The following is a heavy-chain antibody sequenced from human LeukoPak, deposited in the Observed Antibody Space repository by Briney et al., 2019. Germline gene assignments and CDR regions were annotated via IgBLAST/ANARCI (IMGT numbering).Heavy chain of an antibody. Sequence: SETLSLTCAVSGGSISSGGYSWSWIRQPPGKGLEWIGYIYHSGSTYYNPSLKSLVTISVDRSKNQFSLKLSSVTAADTAVYYCASGVIGYCSSTSCYTVGMDVWGQGTTVTVSS. CDR3: ASGVIGYCSSTSCYTVGMDV. CDR1: GGSISSGGYS. J-gene: IGHJ6*02. D-gene: IGHD2-2*02. CDR2: IYHSGST. V-gene: IGHV4-30-2*01.